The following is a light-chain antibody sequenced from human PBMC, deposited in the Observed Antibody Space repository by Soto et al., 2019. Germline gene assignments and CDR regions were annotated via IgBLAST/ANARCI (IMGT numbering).Light chain of an antibody. CDR1: SRDIGGYNY. CDR2: EVN. Sequence: QSALTQPASVSGSPGQSITISCTGTSRDIGGYNYVSWHQQHPGKAPKLIISEVNKRPSGVPDRFSGSKSGNTASLTVSGLQAEDEADYYCTSYGGRDNLMFGGGTKVTVL. V-gene: IGLV2-8*01. J-gene: IGLJ3*02. CDR3: TSYGGRDNLM.